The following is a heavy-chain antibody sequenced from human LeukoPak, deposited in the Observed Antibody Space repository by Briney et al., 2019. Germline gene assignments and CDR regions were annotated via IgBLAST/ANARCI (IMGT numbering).Heavy chain of an antibody. Sequence: GGSLRLSCAASGFTVSSSFIYWVRQTPGKGLEWVANIKQDGSEKYYVDSVKGRFTISRDNAKNSLYLQMNSLRAEDTAVYYCARDRSGSYASSDYWGQGTLVTVSS. J-gene: IGHJ4*02. CDR2: IKQDGSEK. CDR3: ARDRSGSYASSDY. D-gene: IGHD1-26*01. CDR1: GFTVSSSF. V-gene: IGHV3-7*03.